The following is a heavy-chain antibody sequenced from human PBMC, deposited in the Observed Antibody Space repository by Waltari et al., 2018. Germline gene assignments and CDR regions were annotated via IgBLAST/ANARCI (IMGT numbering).Heavy chain of an antibody. D-gene: IGHD1-26*01. J-gene: IGHJ4*02. CDR3: ARDHRELGPFDH. V-gene: IGHV4-39*07. Sequence: QLQLQESGPGLVKPSETLSLTCNVSGDSISSILYYCAWIRQPPGKGLEWIGSIYYLGDTYNNPSLQSRVTISIDTSKNQFSLNLNSVTAADTAVYYCARDHRELGPFDHWGQGTLVTVSS. CDR1: GDSISSILYY. CDR2: IYYLGDT.